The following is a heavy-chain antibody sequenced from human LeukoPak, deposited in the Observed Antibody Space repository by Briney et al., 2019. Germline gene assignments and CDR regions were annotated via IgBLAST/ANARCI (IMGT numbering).Heavy chain of an antibody. V-gene: IGHV4-39*07. J-gene: IGHJ3*02. D-gene: IGHD3-22*01. CDR2: IYYSGST. CDR3: ARDHYYDSSGQEDDAFDI. CDR1: GGSISSSSYY. Sequence: SETLSLTCTVSGGSISSSSYYWGWIRQPPGKGLEWIGSIYYSGSTYYNPSLKSRVTISVDTSKNQFSLKLSSVTAADTAVYYCARDHYYDSSGQEDDAFDIWGQGTMVTVSS.